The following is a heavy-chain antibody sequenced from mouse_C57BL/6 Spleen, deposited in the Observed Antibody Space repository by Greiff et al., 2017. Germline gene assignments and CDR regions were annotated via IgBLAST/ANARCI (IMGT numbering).Heavy chain of an antibody. J-gene: IGHJ4*01. CDR3: ARPTVVAEDAMDY. CDR1: GFSLTSYG. Sequence: VQVVESGPGLVQPSQSLSITCTVSGFSLTSYGVHWVRQSPGKGLEWLGVIWSGGSTDYNAAFISRLSISKDNSKSQVFFKMNSLQADDTAIYYCARPTVVAEDAMDYWGQGTSVTVSS. CDR2: IWSGGST. D-gene: IGHD1-1*01. V-gene: IGHV2-2*01.